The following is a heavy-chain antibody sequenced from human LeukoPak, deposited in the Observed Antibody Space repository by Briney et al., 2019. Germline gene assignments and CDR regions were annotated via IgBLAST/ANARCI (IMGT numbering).Heavy chain of an antibody. CDR3: ARTNKDYFDY. V-gene: IGHV6-1*01. CDR1: GDSVSSNS. CDR2: TYYKSKWFN. Sequence: SQTLSLTCAISGDSVSSNSWNWIRQSPSRGLEWLGRTYYKSKWFNDYAVSMEGRITITPDTSKNQFSLQLNSVTPEDTALYYCARTNKDYFDYWGQGTLVTVSS. D-gene: IGHD2-8*01. J-gene: IGHJ4*02.